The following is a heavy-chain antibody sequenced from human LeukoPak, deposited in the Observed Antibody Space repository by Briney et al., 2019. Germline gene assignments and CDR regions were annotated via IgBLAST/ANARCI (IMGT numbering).Heavy chain of an antibody. CDR3: ARVSYDFWSGYFAAYYYYMDV. CDR2: ISPTSGGT. CDR1: GYTFTGYY. D-gene: IGHD3-3*01. J-gene: IGHJ6*03. Sequence: GASVKVSCKASGYTFTGYYMHWVRQAPGQGLEWMGWISPTSGGTNYAQKFQGRVTMTRDTSISTAYMELSRLRSDDTAVYYCARVSYDFWSGYFAAYYYYMDVWGKGTTVTVSS. V-gene: IGHV1-2*02.